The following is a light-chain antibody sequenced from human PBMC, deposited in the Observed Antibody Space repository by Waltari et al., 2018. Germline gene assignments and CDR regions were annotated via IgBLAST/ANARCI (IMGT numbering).Light chain of an antibody. CDR3: QQYGSSRT. J-gene: IGKJ2*01. V-gene: IGKV3-20*01. Sequence: EIVLTQSPGTLSLSPGERATLSCRASQSVSSSYLSWYQQKPGQAPRLLIYGVSSRATGIPDRFSGSGSATDFTLTISRLEPEDFAVYYCQQYGSSRTFGQGTKLEIK. CDR2: GVS. CDR1: QSVSSSY.